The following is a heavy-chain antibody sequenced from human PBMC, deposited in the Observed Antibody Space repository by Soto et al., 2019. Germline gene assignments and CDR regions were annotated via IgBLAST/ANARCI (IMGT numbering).Heavy chain of an antibody. D-gene: IGHD2-15*01. CDR2: IIPIFGTA. CDR1: GGTFSSYA. V-gene: IGHV1-69*12. J-gene: IGHJ3*02. Sequence: QVQLVQSGAEVKKPGSSVKVSCKASGGTFSSYAISWVRQAPGQGLEWMGGIIPIFGTANYAQKFQGRVTITADESTSTAYMELSRLRSEDTAVYYCARPSRILSSQSSDAFDIWGQGTMVTVSS. CDR3: ARPSRILSSQSSDAFDI.